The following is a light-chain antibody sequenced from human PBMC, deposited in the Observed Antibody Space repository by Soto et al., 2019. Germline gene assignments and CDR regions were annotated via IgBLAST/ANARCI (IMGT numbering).Light chain of an antibody. CDR3: CSSAGSNNFAV. Sequence: QSALTQPPSASGSPGQSVTISCTGTSSDVGNYNYVSWYQQHPGKAPKLMIYEVSNRPSGVADRFSGSKSGNTASLTVSGLLAEEEADYYYCSSAGSNNFAVFGGGTQLTVL. J-gene: IGLJ7*01. CDR1: SSDVGNYNY. V-gene: IGLV2-8*01. CDR2: EVS.